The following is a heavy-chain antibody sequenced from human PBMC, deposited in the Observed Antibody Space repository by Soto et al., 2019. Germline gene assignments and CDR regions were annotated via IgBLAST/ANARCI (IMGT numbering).Heavy chain of an antibody. CDR2: INHSGST. CDR1: GGSFSGYY. Sequence: SETLSLTCAVYGGSFSGYYWSWIRQPPGKGLEWIGEINHSGSTNYNPSLKGRVTISVDTSKNQFSLKLSSVTAADTAVYYCASDRRSSWYFYYGMDVWGQGTTVTVSS. D-gene: IGHD6-13*01. J-gene: IGHJ6*02. V-gene: IGHV4-34*01. CDR3: ASDRRSSWYFYYGMDV.